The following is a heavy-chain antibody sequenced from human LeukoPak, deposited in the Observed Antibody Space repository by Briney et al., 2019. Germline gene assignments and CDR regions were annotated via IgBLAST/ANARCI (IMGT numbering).Heavy chain of an antibody. D-gene: IGHD3-22*01. CDR1: GYTFTSYG. Sequence: ASVNVSCKASGYTFTSYGISWVRQAPGRGLEWMGWISAYNGNTNYAQKLQGRVPMTTDTSTSTAYMELRSLRSEDTAVYYCARDPGVVISPGSNYWGQGTLVTVSS. CDR2: ISAYNGNT. CDR3: ARDPGVVISPGSNY. J-gene: IGHJ4*02. V-gene: IGHV1-18*01.